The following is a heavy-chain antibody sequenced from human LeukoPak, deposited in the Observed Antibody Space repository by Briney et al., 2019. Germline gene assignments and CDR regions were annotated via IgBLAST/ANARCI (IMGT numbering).Heavy chain of an antibody. V-gene: IGHV1-18*01. D-gene: IGHD6-19*01. J-gene: IGHJ4*02. Sequence: ASVKVSCKASGYTFTSYGISWVRQAPGQGLEWMGWISAYNGNTNYAQKLQGRVTMTTDTSTSTAYMELRSLRSDDTAVYYCARGGTSSGWYRVAKKYYFDYWGQGALVTVSS. CDR1: GYTFTSYG. CDR2: ISAYNGNT. CDR3: ARGGTSSGWYRVAKKYYFDY.